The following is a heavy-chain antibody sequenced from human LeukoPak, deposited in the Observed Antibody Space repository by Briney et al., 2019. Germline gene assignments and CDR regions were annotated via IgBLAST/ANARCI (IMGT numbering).Heavy chain of an antibody. CDR3: ARVGYYDGSGYLDY. D-gene: IGHD3-22*01. J-gene: IGHJ4*02. CDR2: INPNSGDT. V-gene: IGHV1-2*06. Sequence: ASVKVPCKASGYTFTGFYIHWVRQAPGQGLEWMGRINPNSGDTNCAQKFLARVTMTRDTSISTAFMELTRLRSDDTAVYYCARVGYYDGSGYLDYWGQGTLVPVSS. CDR1: GYTFTGFY.